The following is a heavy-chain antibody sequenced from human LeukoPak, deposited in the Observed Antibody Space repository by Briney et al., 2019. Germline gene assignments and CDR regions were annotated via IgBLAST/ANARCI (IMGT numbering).Heavy chain of an antibody. Sequence: ASVKVSCKASGYTFTGYYIHWVRQAPGQGLEWMGWINPISGGTKYAQKFQGRVTMTRDTSITTAYMELSRLRSDDTALYYCAREGYYDSGGYYIVWGQGTLVTVSS. CDR3: AREGYYDSGGYYIV. CDR2: INPISGGT. V-gene: IGHV1-2*02. CDR1: GYTFTGYY. J-gene: IGHJ4*02. D-gene: IGHD3-10*01.